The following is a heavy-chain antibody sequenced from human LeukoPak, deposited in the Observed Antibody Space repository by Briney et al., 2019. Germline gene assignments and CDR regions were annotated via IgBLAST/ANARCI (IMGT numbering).Heavy chain of an antibody. CDR3: AKDGTTETTNYYYAMDV. J-gene: IGHJ6*02. CDR1: GFTVSRYW. Sequence: GGSLRLSCAASGFTVSRYWMHWVRQAPGKGLEWVSYISTRGSRTYYADSVKGRFTISRDDAKNSLYLQMNSLRAEDTATYYCAKDGTTETTNYYYAMDVWGQGTTVTVSS. CDR2: ISTRGSRT. D-gene: IGHD4-17*01. V-gene: IGHV3-48*04.